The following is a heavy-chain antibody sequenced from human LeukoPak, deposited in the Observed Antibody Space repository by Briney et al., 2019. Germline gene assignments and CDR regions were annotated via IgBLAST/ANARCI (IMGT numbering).Heavy chain of an antibody. D-gene: IGHD4-23*01. CDR3: ARTPQDYGGNPPDL. CDR1: GGTFSSYA. Sequence: SVKVSCKASGGTFSSYAISWVRQAPGQGLEWMGGIIPIFGTANYAQKVQGRVTITTDESTSTAYMELSSLRSEDTAVYYCARTPQDYGGNPPDLWGRGTLVTVSS. V-gene: IGHV1-69*05. J-gene: IGHJ2*01. CDR2: IIPIFGTA.